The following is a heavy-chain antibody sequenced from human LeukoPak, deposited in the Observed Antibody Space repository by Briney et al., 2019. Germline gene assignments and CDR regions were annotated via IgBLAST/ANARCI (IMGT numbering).Heavy chain of an antibody. CDR3: ARHMGFRYCSGGSCYWFDP. V-gene: IGHV4-34*01. CDR1: GGSFSGYY. CDR2: INHSGST. D-gene: IGHD2-15*01. Sequence: SETLSLTCAVYGGSFSGYYWSWIRQPPGKGLEWIGEINHSGSTNYNLSLKSRVTISVDTSKNQFSLKLSSVTAVDTAVYYCARHMGFRYCSGGSCYWFDPWGQGTLVTVSS. J-gene: IGHJ5*02.